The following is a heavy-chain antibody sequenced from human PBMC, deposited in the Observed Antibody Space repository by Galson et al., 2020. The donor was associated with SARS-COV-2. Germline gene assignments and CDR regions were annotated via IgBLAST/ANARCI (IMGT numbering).Heavy chain of an antibody. CDR1: GYSFNTYW. V-gene: IGHV5-10-1*01. D-gene: IGHD3-9*01. J-gene: IGHJ6*03. Sequence: GEYLKIYCATSGYSFNTYWINWVRQMPGKGLEWMGKHDPTDSYSNYGPSFKGHVTISADKSTSTAYLEWSSLEASDTATYYCARGNYEILPVNYYYYYMDVWGTGTTVTVSS. CDR3: ARGNYEILPVNYYYYYMDV. CDR2: HDPTDSYS.